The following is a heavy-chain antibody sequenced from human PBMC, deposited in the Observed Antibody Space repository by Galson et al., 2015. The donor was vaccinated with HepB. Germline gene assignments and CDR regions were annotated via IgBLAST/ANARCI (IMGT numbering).Heavy chain of an antibody. CDR2: IYNSGRT. Sequence: LRLSCAASGFTFSSYAMSWVRQAPGKGLEWIGTIYNSGRTNYNPSLETRVTISVDTSKNQFSLKLSSVTAADTAVYYCARLAVAGVYYYYGMDVWGQGTTVTVSS. CDR3: ARLAVAGVYYYYGMDV. V-gene: IGHV4-59*01. D-gene: IGHD6-19*01. CDR1: GFTFSSYA. J-gene: IGHJ6*02.